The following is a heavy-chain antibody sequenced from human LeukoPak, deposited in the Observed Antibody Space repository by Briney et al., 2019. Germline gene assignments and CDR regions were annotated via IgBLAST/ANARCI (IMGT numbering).Heavy chain of an antibody. CDR1: GYTFTSYG. V-gene: IGHV1-18*01. J-gene: IGHJ4*02. Sequence: ASVKVSCKASGYTFTSYGISWVRQAPGQGLEWMGWISANNGNANYAQKFQGRVTMTRDTSTSTVYMELSSLRSEDTAVYYCARASRGSYSYFDYWGQGPLVTVSS. D-gene: IGHD1-26*01. CDR3: ARASRGSYSYFDY. CDR2: ISANNGNA.